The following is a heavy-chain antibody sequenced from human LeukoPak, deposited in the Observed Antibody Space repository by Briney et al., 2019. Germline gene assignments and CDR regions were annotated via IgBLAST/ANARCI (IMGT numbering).Heavy chain of an antibody. CDR2: IYYSGST. D-gene: IGHD3-22*01. J-gene: IGHJ5*02. CDR1: GGSISSYY. V-gene: IGHV4-59*01. Sequence: SETLSLTCTVSGGSISSYYWSWIRQPPGKGLEWIGYIYYSGSTNYNPSLKSRVTISVDTSKNQFSLKLSSVTAADTAVYYCARVFSTNYYDNRGWFDPWGQGTLVTVSS. CDR3: ARVFSTNYYDNRGWFDP.